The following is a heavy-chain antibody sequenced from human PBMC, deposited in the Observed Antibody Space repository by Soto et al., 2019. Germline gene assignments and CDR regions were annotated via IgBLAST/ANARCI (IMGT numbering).Heavy chain of an antibody. CDR3: AREGSYSAYNFAHGIQLWSFDF. J-gene: IGHJ4*02. D-gene: IGHD5-12*01. Sequence: ETLSLTCTVSGGSINTFYWSWVRQPAGKGLEWIGRIFSSGSTSFNPSLESRVAMSVETSKNHFSLNLSSVTAADMAVYYCAREGSYSAYNFAHGIQLWSFDFWGQGALVTVSS. V-gene: IGHV4-4*07. CDR2: IFSSGST. CDR1: GGSINTFY.